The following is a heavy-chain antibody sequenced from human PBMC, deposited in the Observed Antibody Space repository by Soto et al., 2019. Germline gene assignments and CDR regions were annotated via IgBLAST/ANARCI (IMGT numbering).Heavy chain of an antibody. J-gene: IGHJ4*02. D-gene: IGHD3-10*01. Sequence: QVQLQESGPGLVKPSETLSLTCTVSGGSISSYYWSWIRQPPGKGLEWIGYIYYSGSTNYNPSLKSRVTISVDTSKNQFSLKLSSVTAADTAVYYCASSRVLLWFGELLEIPGNFDYWGQGTLVTVSS. CDR2: IYYSGST. CDR1: GGSISSYY. V-gene: IGHV4-59*01. CDR3: ASSRVLLWFGELLEIPGNFDY.